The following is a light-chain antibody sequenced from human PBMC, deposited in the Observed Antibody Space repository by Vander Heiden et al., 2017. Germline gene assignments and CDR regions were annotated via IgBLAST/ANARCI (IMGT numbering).Light chain of an antibody. CDR3: QQYNNWWT. Sequence: EIVMTQSTATLSVSPGERATLSCRASQSVSSNLAGYQQKPGQATRLLNYGASTRATGIPARFSGSGSGTEFTLTISSLQSVDFAVYYCQQYNNWWTFGQGTKVEIK. J-gene: IGKJ1*01. CDR1: QSVSSN. V-gene: IGKV3-15*01. CDR2: GAS.